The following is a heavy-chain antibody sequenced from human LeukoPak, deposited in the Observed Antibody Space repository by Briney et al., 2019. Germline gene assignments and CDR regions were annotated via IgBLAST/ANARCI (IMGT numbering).Heavy chain of an antibody. CDR1: GGSFSGYY. Sequence: SETLSLTCAVYGGSFSGYYWSWIRQPPGKGLEWIGEINHSGSTNYNPSLKGRVTISVDTSKNQFSLKLSSVTAADTAVYYCARGGMGTTVDYWGQGTLVTVSS. CDR2: INHSGST. D-gene: IGHD2/OR15-2a*01. J-gene: IGHJ4*02. CDR3: ARGGMGTTVDY. V-gene: IGHV4-34*01.